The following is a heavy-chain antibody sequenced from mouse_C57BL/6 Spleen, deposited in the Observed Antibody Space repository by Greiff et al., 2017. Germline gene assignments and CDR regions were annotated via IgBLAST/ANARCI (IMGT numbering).Heavy chain of an antibody. CDR1: GNTFTSYW. J-gene: IGHJ1*03. V-gene: IGHV1-53*01. D-gene: IGHD2-4*01. CDR2: INPSNGGT. Sequence: QVQLQQPGTELVKPGASVKLSCKASGNTFTSYWMHWVKQRPGQGLEWIGNINPSNGGTNYNEKFKSKATLTVDKSSSTAYMQLSSLTSEDSAVYYCARGLNYDYDEYFDVWGTRTTVTVSS. CDR3: ARGLNYDYDEYFDV.